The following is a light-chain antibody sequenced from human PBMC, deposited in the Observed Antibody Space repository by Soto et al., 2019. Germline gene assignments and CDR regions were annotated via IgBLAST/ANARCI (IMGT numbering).Light chain of an antibody. J-gene: IGKJ2*01. V-gene: IGKV3-20*01. CDR1: QSFASTF. CDR2: GAS. Sequence: EIVLTQSPGTLSLSPGERATLSCRASQSFASTFLAWYQQKPGQAPRLLMYGASSRATGIPDRFSGSGSATDFTLTITRLEPEDFAVYYCQQFVYSPYTFGQGTKLEIK. CDR3: QQFVYSPYT.